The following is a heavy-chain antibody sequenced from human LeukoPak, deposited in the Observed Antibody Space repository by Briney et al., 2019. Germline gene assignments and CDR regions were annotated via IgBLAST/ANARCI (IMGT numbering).Heavy chain of an antibody. Sequence: KPSETLSLTCAVSGGSISSGGYSWSWIRQPPGKGLEWIGYIYHSGSTYYNPSLKSRVTISVDRSKNQFSLKLSSVTAADTAVYYCARERQAGWFGEILHNWFDPWVQGTLVTVSS. CDR1: GGSISSGGYS. CDR2: IYHSGST. J-gene: IGHJ5*02. D-gene: IGHD3-10*01. V-gene: IGHV4-30-2*01. CDR3: ARERQAGWFGEILHNWFDP.